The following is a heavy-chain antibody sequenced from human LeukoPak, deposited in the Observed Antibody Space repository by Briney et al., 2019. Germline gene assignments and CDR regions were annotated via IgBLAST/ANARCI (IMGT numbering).Heavy chain of an antibody. CDR2: IIPNFGTA. CDR1: GGTFSSYA. J-gene: IGHJ5*02. Sequence: SVKVSCKASGGTFSSYAISWVRQAPGQGLEWMGRIIPNFGTANYAQKFRGRVTITADKSTSTAYMELSSLRSEDTAVYYCARNGRDCSSTSCYNWFDPWGQGTLVTVSS. D-gene: IGHD2-2*01. CDR3: ARNGRDCSSTSCYNWFDP. V-gene: IGHV1-69*06.